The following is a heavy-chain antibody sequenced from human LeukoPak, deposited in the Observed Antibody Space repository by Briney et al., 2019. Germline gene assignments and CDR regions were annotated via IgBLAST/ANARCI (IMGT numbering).Heavy chain of an antibody. J-gene: IGHJ4*02. V-gene: IGHV4-39*07. D-gene: IGHD3-9*01. CDR3: ARAVTTIFWRLGYFDY. CDR1: GGSISSSSYY. CDR2: IYYSGST. Sequence: SETLSLTCTVSGGSISSSSYYWGWIRQPPGKGLEWIGSIYYSGSTYYNPSLKSRVTISVDTSKNQFSLKLSSVTAADTAVYYSARAVTTIFWRLGYFDYWGQGTLVTVSS.